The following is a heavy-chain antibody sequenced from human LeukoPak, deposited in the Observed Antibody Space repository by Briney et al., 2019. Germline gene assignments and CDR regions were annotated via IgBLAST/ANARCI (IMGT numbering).Heavy chain of an antibody. J-gene: IGHJ5*02. V-gene: IGHV4-39*01. CDR2: INHSGST. D-gene: IGHD4-11*01. CDR1: GDSISTSSSY. CDR3: ARQTVWFDP. Sequence: SETLSLTCTVSGDSISTSSSYWSWIRQPPGKGLEWIGEINHSGSTNYNPSLKSRVTISVDTSKNQFSLKLSSVTAADTAVYYCARQTVWFDPWGQGTLVTVSS.